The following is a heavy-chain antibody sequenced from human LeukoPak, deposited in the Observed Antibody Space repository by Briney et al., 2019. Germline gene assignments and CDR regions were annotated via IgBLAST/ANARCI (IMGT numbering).Heavy chain of an antibody. V-gene: IGHV1-69*05. D-gene: IGHD2-21*02. CDR1: GGAFSSYA. Sequence: SVKVSCKASGGAFSSYAISWVRQAPGQGLEWMGGIIPIFGTANYAQKFQGRVTITTDESTSTAYMELSSLRSEDTAVYYCARGRAYCGGDCYLDWGQGTLVTVSS. J-gene: IGHJ4*02. CDR2: IIPIFGTA. CDR3: ARGRAYCGGDCYLD.